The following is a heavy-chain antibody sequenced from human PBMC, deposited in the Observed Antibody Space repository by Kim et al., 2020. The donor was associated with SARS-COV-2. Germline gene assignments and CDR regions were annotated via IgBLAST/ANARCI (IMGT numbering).Heavy chain of an antibody. CDR2: ILTDGSSA. V-gene: IGHV3-74*01. Sequence: GGSLRLSCVVSGYKIADYWMHWVRQVPGKGLEWVSRILTDGSSASYADSVQGRFTISRDRAKKTLYLQMDSLREEDTAMYYCAVGVSVADLWGQGTLVTVSS. D-gene: IGHD3-3*01. CDR3: AVGVSVADL. J-gene: IGHJ1*01. CDR1: GYKIADYW.